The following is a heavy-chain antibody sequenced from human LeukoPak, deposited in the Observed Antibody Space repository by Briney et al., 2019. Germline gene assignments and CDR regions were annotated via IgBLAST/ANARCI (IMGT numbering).Heavy chain of an antibody. V-gene: IGHV3-7*01. J-gene: IGHJ4*02. CDR2: IKQDGSEK. D-gene: IGHD6-13*01. Sequence: GGSLRLSCAVSGFSVSGYWMTWVRQAPGKGLEWVAIIKQDGSEKNYVDSVKGRFTISRDNAENSLFLQMNSLRVEDTAVYYCAREWQGGIAAAGTRIEGDYWGQGTLVAVSS. CDR1: GFSVSGYW. CDR3: AREWQGGIAAAGTRIEGDY.